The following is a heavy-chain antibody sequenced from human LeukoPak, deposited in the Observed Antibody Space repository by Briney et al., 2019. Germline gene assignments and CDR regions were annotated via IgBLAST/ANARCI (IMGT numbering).Heavy chain of an antibody. D-gene: IGHD5-24*01. V-gene: IGHV4-61*08. J-gene: IGHJ4*02. CDR3: ARVWGEGYNYPSRHYFDY. CDR2: IYYSGCT. CDR1: GGSISSGDYF. Sequence: PSQTLSLTCTVSGGSISSGDYFWSWIRQPPGKGLEWIGYIYYSGCTHYNPSLKSRVTISVDTSKNQFSLKLSSVTAADTAVYYCARVWGEGYNYPSRHYFDYWGQGTLVTVSS.